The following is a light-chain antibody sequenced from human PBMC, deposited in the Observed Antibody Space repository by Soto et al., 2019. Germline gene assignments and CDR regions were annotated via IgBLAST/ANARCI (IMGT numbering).Light chain of an antibody. J-gene: IGKJ5*01. CDR2: GAS. Sequence: IVMTQSPGTLSGSPGERASLSCRASQTVTTNLAWYQQKPGQAPRLLIYGASTRAPGVPARFIGTGSGTEFTLTITSPQSEDVAVYYCQQRSNWPPITFGQGTRLEIK. V-gene: IGKV3-15*01. CDR1: QTVTTN. CDR3: QQRSNWPPIT.